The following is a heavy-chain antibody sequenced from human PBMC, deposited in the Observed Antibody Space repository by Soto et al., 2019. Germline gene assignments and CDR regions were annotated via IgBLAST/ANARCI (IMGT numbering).Heavy chain of an antibody. CDR2: INSDGSST. CDR3: AKDGRLGQFDY. V-gene: IGHV3-74*01. D-gene: IGHD1-1*01. J-gene: IGHJ4*02. Sequence: EVQLVESGGGLVQPGGSLRLSCAASGFTLRGYWMHWVRQAPGKVLVWVSRINSDGSSTSYADSVKGRFTISRDNAKNTLYLQMNSLRAEDTAVYYCAKDGRLGQFDYWGQGTLVTASS. CDR1: GFTLRGYW.